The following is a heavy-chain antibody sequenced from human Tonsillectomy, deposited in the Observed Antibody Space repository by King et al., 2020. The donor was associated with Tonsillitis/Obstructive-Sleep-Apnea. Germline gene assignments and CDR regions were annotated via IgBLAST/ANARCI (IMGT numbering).Heavy chain of an antibody. D-gene: IGHD3-10*01. Sequence: EVQLVESGGGLVQPGGSLRLSCAASGFSFSSYRMHWVRQVPGKGLVWVSRINSDGTSTAYADSVKGRFTISRDNARNTLYLQMNSLRAEDTAVYYCVQMRVSFDYWGQGTLVTVSS. J-gene: IGHJ4*02. CDR1: GFSFSSYR. CDR2: INSDGTST. V-gene: IGHV3-74*03. CDR3: VQMRVSFDY.